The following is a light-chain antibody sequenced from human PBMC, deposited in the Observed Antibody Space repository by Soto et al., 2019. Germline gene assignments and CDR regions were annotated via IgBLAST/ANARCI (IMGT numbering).Light chain of an antibody. V-gene: IGKV1-39*01. CDR3: QQSYTSWWT. J-gene: IGKJ1*01. Sequence: IQMWQSLSSLSASVGDRVSNTCRASQSISTHLSWYQQKPGKAPKLLIYAASSLQSWVPSRFTGSGSGTDFTLTISSLQPEDFATYYCQQSYTSWWTFGQGTIV. CDR1: QSISTH. CDR2: AAS.